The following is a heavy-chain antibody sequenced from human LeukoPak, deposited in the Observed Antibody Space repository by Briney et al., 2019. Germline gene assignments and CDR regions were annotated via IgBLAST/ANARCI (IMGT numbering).Heavy chain of an antibody. J-gene: IGHJ5*02. CDR2: IYYSGST. CDR3: ARAHPPVLLWFGEFLGWFDP. V-gene: IGHV4-31*03. CDR1: GVSISSGGYY. D-gene: IGHD3-10*01. Sequence: SETLSLTCTVSGVSISSGGYYWSWIRQHPGKGLEWIGYIYYSGSTYYNPSLKSRVTISVDTSKNQFSLKLSSVTAADTAVYYCARAHPPVLLWFGEFLGWFDPWGQGTLVTVSS.